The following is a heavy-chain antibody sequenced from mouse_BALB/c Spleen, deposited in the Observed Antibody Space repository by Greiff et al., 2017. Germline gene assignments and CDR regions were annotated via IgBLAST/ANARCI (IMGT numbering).Heavy chain of an antibody. D-gene: IGHD1-2*01. Sequence: VQLQQSGPSLVKPSQTLSLTCSVTGDSITSGYWNWIRKFPGNKLEYMGYISYSGSTYYNPSLKSRISITRDTSKNQYYLQLNSVTTEDTATYYCARLITTAGYWYFDVWGAGTTVTVSS. CDR1: GDSITSGY. V-gene: IGHV3-8*02. CDR3: ARLITTAGYWYFDV. CDR2: ISYSGST. J-gene: IGHJ1*01.